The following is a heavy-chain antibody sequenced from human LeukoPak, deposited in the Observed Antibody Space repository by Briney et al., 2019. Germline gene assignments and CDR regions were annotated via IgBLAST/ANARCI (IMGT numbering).Heavy chain of an antibody. CDR3: ATVRRDYYNNIDY. D-gene: IGHD5-24*01. CDR2: ISSGSTI. V-gene: IGHV3-48*03. CDR1: GFTFSSCE. Sequence: GGSLRLSCAAAGFTFSSCEMSWVRRAPGKGLEWVSYISSGSTIYYADSVKGRFTISRDNAKSSLYLQMNSLRAEDTAIYYCATVRRDYYNNIDYWGQGTLVTVSS. J-gene: IGHJ4*02.